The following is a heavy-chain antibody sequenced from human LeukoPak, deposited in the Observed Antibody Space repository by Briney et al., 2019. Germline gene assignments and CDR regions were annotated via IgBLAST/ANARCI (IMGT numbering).Heavy chain of an antibody. Sequence: ASVKVSCKVSGYTLTELSMHWVRQAPGKGLEWMGGFDPEDGETIYAQKFQGRVTMTEDTSTDTAYMELSSLRSEDTAVYYCATSSVYYYDSSSRGAFDIWGQGTMVTVSS. CDR2: FDPEDGET. D-gene: IGHD3-22*01. J-gene: IGHJ3*02. CDR3: ATSSVYYYDSSSRGAFDI. V-gene: IGHV1-24*01. CDR1: GYTLTELS.